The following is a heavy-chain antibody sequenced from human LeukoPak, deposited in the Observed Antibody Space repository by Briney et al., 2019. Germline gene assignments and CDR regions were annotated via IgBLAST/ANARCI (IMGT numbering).Heavy chain of an antibody. CDR3: ARVSNAYDYYYMDV. V-gene: IGHV3-21*01. CDR1: GFTFSSYS. CDR2: ITSSSSYI. J-gene: IGHJ6*03. D-gene: IGHD2-8*01. Sequence: GGSLRLSCAASGFTFSSYSMNWVRQAPGKGLEWVSSITSSSSYIYCADSVKGRFTISRDNAKNSLYLQMNSLRAEDTAVYYCARVSNAYDYYYMDVWGKGTTVTVSS.